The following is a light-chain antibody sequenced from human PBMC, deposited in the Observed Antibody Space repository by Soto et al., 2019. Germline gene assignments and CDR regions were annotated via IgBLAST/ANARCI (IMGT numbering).Light chain of an antibody. CDR1: SSDVGGYTY. CDR3: NSYRDSSTFV. CDR2: DVS. Sequence: QSVLTQPASVSGSPGQSITISCTGTSSDVGGYTYASWYRQYPGKAPKLIIYDVSNRPSGVSNRFSGSKSGNTASLTISGLQADDEADYYCNSYRDSSTFVFGSGTKVTVL. V-gene: IGLV2-14*01. J-gene: IGLJ1*01.